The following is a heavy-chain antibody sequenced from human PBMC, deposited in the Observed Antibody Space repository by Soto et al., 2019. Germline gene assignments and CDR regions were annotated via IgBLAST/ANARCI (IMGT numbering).Heavy chain of an antibody. V-gene: IGHV4-31*03. CDR3: ARQADYYDSAGDAFDI. CDR2: IYYSGST. J-gene: IGHJ3*02. D-gene: IGHD3-22*01. CDR1: GGSISSGGYY. Sequence: QVQLQESGPGLVKPSQTLSLTCTVSGGSISSGGYYWSWIRQHPGQGLEWIGYIYYSGSTYYNPSLKSRVTISVDTSKNQFSLKLSCVTAADTAVYYWARQADYYDSAGDAFDIWGQGTMVTVSS.